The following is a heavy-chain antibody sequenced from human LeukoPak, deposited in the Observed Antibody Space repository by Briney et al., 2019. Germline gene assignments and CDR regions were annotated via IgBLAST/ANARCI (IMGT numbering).Heavy chain of an antibody. CDR1: GFTFSTYE. CDR3: RGYSSSWYPNWFDP. V-gene: IGHV3-48*03. J-gene: IGHJ5*02. CDR2: ISRSGSTI. Sequence: GGSLRLSCAASGFTFSTYEMNWVRQAPGKGLEWVSYISRSGSTIYYADSVKGRFTISRDNAKNSLYLQMNSQRAEDTAVYYCRGYSSSWYPNWFDPWGQGTLVTVSS. D-gene: IGHD6-13*01.